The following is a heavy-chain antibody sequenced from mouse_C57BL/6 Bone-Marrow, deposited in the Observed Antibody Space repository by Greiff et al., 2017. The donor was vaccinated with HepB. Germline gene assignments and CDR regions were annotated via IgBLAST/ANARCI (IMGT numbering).Heavy chain of an antibody. CDR2: IDPSDSET. CDR3: AREILPSYYAMDY. Sequence: VQLQQPGAELVRPGSSVKLSCKASGYTFTSYWMHWVKQRPIQGLEWIGNIDPSDSETHYNQKFKDKATLTVDKSSSTAYMQLSSLTSEDSAVYYCAREILPSYYAMDYWGQGTSVTVSS. CDR1: GYTFTSYW. V-gene: IGHV1-52*01. J-gene: IGHJ4*01. D-gene: IGHD1-1*01.